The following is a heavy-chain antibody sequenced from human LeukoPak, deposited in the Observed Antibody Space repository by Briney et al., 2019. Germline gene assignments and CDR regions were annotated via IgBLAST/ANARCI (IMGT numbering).Heavy chain of an antibody. Sequence: PGGSLRLSCAASGFTFDTYAMTWVRQAPGKGLEWVSAISGSGGSTYYADSVKGRVTISRDNSNNTLYLQMNSLRAEDTAVYYCAKATYSSSWYYFDYWGQGALVTVSS. V-gene: IGHV3-23*01. J-gene: IGHJ4*02. CDR3: AKATYSSSWYYFDY. CDR1: GFTFDTYA. CDR2: ISGSGGST. D-gene: IGHD6-13*01.